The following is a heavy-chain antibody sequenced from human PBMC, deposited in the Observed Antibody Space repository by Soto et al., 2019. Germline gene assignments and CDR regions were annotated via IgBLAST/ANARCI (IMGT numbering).Heavy chain of an antibody. V-gene: IGHV4-59*01. Sequence: PSETLSLTCTVSGGSISSYYWSWIRQPPGKGLEWIGYIYHSGSTNYNPSLKSRVTISVDTSKNQFSLKLTSVTAADTAVYYCERVGYYDSSGYYYFEYWGQGTLVTVSS. J-gene: IGHJ4*02. D-gene: IGHD3-22*01. CDR2: IYHSGST. CDR3: ERVGYYDSSGYYYFEY. CDR1: GGSISSYY.